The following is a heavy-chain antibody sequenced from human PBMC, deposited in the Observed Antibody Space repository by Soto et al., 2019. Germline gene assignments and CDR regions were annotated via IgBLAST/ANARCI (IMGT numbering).Heavy chain of an antibody. J-gene: IGHJ4*02. Sequence: GASVKVSCKVSGYTLTELSMHWVRQAPGKGLEWMGGFDPEDGETIYAQKFQGRVTMTEDTSTDTAYMELSSLRSEDTAVYYCATRYFDWLDHYRGFDYWGQGTLVTVSS. CDR2: FDPEDGET. D-gene: IGHD3-9*01. V-gene: IGHV1-24*01. CDR3: ATRYFDWLDHYRGFDY. CDR1: GYTLTELS.